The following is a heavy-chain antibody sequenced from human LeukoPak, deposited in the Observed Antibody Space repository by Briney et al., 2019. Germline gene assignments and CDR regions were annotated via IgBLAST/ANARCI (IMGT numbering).Heavy chain of an antibody. CDR3: ARSIHFDWLSFDYYYMDV. J-gene: IGHJ6*03. CDR1: GGSISSSNW. D-gene: IGHD3-9*01. Sequence: PSGTLSLTCAVSGGSISSSNWWSWVRQPPGKGLEWIGEIYHSGSTNYNPSLKSRVTISVDKSKNQFSLKLSSVTAADTAVYYCARSIHFDWLSFDYYYMDVWGKGTTVTISS. CDR2: IYHSGST. V-gene: IGHV4-4*02.